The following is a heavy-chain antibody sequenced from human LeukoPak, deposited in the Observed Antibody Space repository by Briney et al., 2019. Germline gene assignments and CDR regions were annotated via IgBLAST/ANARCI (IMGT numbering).Heavy chain of an antibody. Sequence: PGGSLRLSCAASGFTFSSYGMHWVRQAPGKGLEWVAVIWYDGSNTYYADSVKGRFTISRDNSKNTLYLQMNSLRAEDTAVYYCATWELLDYWGQGTLVTVSS. CDR3: ATWELLDY. J-gene: IGHJ4*02. CDR1: GFTFSSYG. D-gene: IGHD1-26*01. V-gene: IGHV3-33*01. CDR2: IWYDGSNT.